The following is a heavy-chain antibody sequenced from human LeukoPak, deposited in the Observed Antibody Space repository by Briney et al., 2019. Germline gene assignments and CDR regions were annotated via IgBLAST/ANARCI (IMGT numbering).Heavy chain of an antibody. CDR2: ISAYNGNT. D-gene: IGHD2-2*01. V-gene: IGHV1-18*01. J-gene: IGHJ6*03. CDR3: ARDCTSTSCPYYYYYYMDV. Sequence: ASVKVPCKASGYTFTSYGISWVRQAPGQGLEWMGWISAYNGNTNYAQKLQGRVTMTTDTSTSTAYMELRSLRSDDTAVYYRARDCTSTSCPYYYYYYMDVWGKGTTVTVSS. CDR1: GYTFTSYG.